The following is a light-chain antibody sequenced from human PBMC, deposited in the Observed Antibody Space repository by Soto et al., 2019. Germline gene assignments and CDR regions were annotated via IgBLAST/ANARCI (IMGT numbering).Light chain of an antibody. CDR2: ENN. V-gene: IGLV1-40*01. CDR3: QSYDSSLSGYV. J-gene: IGLJ1*01. CDR1: SSNLGAGYE. Sequence: QSVLTQPPSVSEAPGQRVTISCTGSSSNLGAGYEAHWYQQVPGTAPKLLIYENNNRPSGVPDRCSGSKSGTSASLAITGLQAEDEAEYYCQSYDSSLSGYVFGTGTKLTVL.